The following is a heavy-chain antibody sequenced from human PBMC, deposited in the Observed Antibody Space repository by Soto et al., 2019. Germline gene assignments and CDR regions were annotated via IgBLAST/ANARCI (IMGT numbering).Heavy chain of an antibody. V-gene: IGHV1-69*01. CDR2: IIPIFGTA. CDR3: ARGGGEWEWLGSVYYYVIDV. Sequence: QVRLVQSGAEVKKPGSSVKVSCKASGGTFSSYAISWVRQAPGQGLEWMGGIIPIFGTANYAQKFQGRVTITPDEPKSKAYRELSSLRSEDPAVYYCARGGGEWEWLGSVYYYVIDVWGQGTTVTVSS. CDR1: GGTFSSYA. J-gene: IGHJ6*02. D-gene: IGHD1-26*01.